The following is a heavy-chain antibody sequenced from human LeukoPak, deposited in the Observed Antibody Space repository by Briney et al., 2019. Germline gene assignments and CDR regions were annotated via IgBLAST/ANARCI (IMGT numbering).Heavy chain of an antibody. Sequence: GGSLRLSCAASGFTFSNYGLSWVRQAPGKGLEWVSGITGSGGSTYYADSVKGRFTISRDNSKNTLYVQMSSLRAEDTAVYYCAKDGPYYGSGAMYYFDYWGQGTPVTVSS. J-gene: IGHJ4*02. D-gene: IGHD3-10*01. CDR1: GFTFSNYG. V-gene: IGHV3-23*01. CDR3: AKDGPYYGSGAMYYFDY. CDR2: ITGSGGST.